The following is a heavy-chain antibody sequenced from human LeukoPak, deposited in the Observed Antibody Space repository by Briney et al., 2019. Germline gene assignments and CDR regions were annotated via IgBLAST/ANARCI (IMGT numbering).Heavy chain of an antibody. Sequence: SEPLSLPCAVYGASFSGYYWSWIRQPPGKGLEWIGEINHSGSTNYNPSLKSRVTTSVDTYKNQFSLKLSSVTAADTAVYYCARGANWVSSRYFDDWGQETLVTVSS. CDR3: ARGANWVSSRYFDD. CDR2: INHSGST. J-gene: IGHJ4*02. D-gene: IGHD7-27*01. V-gene: IGHV4-34*01. CDR1: GASFSGYY.